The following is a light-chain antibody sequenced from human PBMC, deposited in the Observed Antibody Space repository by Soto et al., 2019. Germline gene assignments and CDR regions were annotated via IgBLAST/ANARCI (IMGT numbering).Light chain of an antibody. CDR3: QKLNTFPLT. Sequence: IQMTQSPSTLSAALVDIVAVAWRASQSISRWLAWYQQKPGKAPKLLIYDVSSLESGVPSRFSGSGSGTEFSLTINSLQPEDFATYYCQKLNTFPLTFGQGTRLEIK. CDR2: DVS. CDR1: QSISRW. V-gene: IGKV1-5*01. J-gene: IGKJ5*01.